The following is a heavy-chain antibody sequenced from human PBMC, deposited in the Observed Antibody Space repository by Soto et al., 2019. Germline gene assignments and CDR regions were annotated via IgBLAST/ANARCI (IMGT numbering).Heavy chain of an antibody. V-gene: IGHV3-74*01. CDR3: ARGVLWDALVY. CDR1: GFTFSSYW. Sequence: GGSLRLSCAASGFTFSSYWMHWVRQVPGKGLVWVSRINSDGSSTSYADSVKGRFTISRDNAKNTLYLQMNSLRAEDTAVYYCARGVLWDALVYWGQGTLVTVSS. CDR2: INSDGSST. J-gene: IGHJ4*02. D-gene: IGHD1-26*01.